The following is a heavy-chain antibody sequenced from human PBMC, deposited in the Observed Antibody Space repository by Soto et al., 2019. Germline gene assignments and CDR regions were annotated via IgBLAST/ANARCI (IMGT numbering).Heavy chain of an antibody. D-gene: IGHD6-19*01. CDR2: ISGSGDST. J-gene: IGHJ1*01. CDR3: AKGVPGIAVAGTGYFQH. V-gene: IGHV3-23*01. Sequence: EVQLLESGGGLVQPGGSLRLSCAASGFTFSSYAMSWVRQAPGKGLEWVSGISGSGDSTYYADSVKGRFTISRDNSKNTLYLKMTSLRAEDTAVYYCAKGVPGIAVAGTGYFQHWGQGTLVTVSS. CDR1: GFTFSSYA.